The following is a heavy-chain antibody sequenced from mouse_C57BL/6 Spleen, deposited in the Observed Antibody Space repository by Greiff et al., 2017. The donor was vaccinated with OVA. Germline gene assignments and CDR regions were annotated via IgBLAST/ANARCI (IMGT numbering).Heavy chain of an antibody. D-gene: IGHD2-2*01. J-gene: IGHJ4*01. CDR2: ISYDGSN. CDR3: ARGYYGYDAAMDY. Sequence: EVQLQESGPGLVKPSQSLSLTCSVTGYSITSGYYWHWIRQFPGNKLEWMGYISYDGSNNYNPSLKNRISITRDTSKNQFFLKLNSVTTEDTATYYCARGYYGYDAAMDYWGQGTSVTVSS. V-gene: IGHV3-6*01. CDR1: GYSITSGYY.